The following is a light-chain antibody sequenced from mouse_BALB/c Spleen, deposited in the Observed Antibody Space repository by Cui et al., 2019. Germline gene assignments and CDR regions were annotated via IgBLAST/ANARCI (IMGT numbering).Light chain of an antibody. Sequence: QIVLSQSPAILSASPGEKVTMTCRASSSASYMPWYQQKPGSSPKPWIYATSNLASGVPARFSGSGSGTSYSLTISRVEAEDAATYYCQQWSSNPYTFGGGTKLEIK. CDR1: SSASY. V-gene: IGKV4-72*01. CDR2: ATS. J-gene: IGKJ2*01. CDR3: QQWSSNPYT.